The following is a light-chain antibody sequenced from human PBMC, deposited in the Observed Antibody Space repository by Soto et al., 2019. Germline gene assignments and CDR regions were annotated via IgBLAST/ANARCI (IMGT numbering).Light chain of an antibody. CDR1: QSVSSSY. CDR3: QQYGSSPMYT. Sequence: EIVLTQSPGTLSLSPGERATLSCRASQSVSSSYLAWYQQKPGQAPRLLIYGASSRATGIPDRFSGSGSGTYFTLNISRLEPEDFAVYYCQQYGSSPMYTFGQGTKQEIK. V-gene: IGKV3-20*01. J-gene: IGKJ2*01. CDR2: GAS.